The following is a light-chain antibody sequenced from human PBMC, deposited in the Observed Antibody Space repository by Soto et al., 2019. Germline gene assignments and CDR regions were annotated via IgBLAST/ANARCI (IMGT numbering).Light chain of an antibody. CDR2: GAS. J-gene: IGKJ1*01. CDR1: QSVSSN. Sequence: EIVMTQSPATLSVSPGERATLSCRASQSVSSNLAWYQQKPCQAPRLLIYGASTRATGIPARFSGSGSGTEFTLTISTLQSEDFAFYYCQQYNNWLGPFGQGTKVEVK. V-gene: IGKV3-15*01. CDR3: QQYNNWLGP.